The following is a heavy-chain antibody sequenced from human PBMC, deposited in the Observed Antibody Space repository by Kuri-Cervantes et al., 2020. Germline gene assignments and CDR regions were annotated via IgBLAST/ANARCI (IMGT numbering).Heavy chain of an antibody. CDR2: IYTSGST. Sequence: SETLSLTCTVSGGSISDYYWNWIRQPAGKGLEWIGRIYTSGSTNYNPSLKSRVTMSVDTSKNQFSLKLSSVTAADTAVYYCARANYDIWSGYSDGFDYWGQGTLVTVSS. CDR1: GGSISDYY. J-gene: IGHJ4*02. CDR3: ARANYDIWSGYSDGFDY. D-gene: IGHD3-3*01. V-gene: IGHV4-4*07.